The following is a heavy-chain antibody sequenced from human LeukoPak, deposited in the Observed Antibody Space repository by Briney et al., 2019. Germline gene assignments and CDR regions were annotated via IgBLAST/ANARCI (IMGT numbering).Heavy chain of an antibody. CDR3: ARDHGSGSPPYGMDV. CDR1: GFTFSNYA. V-gene: IGHV3-33*08. D-gene: IGHD6-19*01. J-gene: IGHJ6*02. CDR2: IWYDGSNK. Sequence: GGSLRLSCAASGFTFSNYAMTWVRQAPGKGLEWVADIWYDGSNKYYADSVKGRFTISRDNSKSTLYLQMNSLRTEDTAVYYCARDHGSGSPPYGMDVWGQGTTVTVSS.